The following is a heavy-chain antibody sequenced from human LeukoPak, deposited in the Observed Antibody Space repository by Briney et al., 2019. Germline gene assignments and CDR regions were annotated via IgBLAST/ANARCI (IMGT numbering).Heavy chain of an antibody. Sequence: GGSLRLSCAASGFTFSSYAMSWVRQAPGVGLVWVSRINTDGSRTSYADSVKGRFTVSRDNAKNTLYLQMSSLRAEDTAVYYCARSEVVALADYWGQGTLVTVSS. D-gene: IGHD3-22*01. V-gene: IGHV3-74*01. CDR2: INTDGSRT. CDR1: GFTFSSYA. J-gene: IGHJ4*02. CDR3: ARSEVVALADY.